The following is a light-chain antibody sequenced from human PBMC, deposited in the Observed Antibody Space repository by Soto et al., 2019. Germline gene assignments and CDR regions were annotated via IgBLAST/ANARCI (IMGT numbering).Light chain of an antibody. J-gene: IGKJ2*01. CDR1: QSVSSSS. Sequence: EIVLTQSPGTLSLSPGERATLSCRASQSVSSSSLAWYQHKPGQAPRLLIYDAFSRATDIPDRFSGSGSGTAFTLTISRLEPEDFAVYYCQHYGSSPPKYTFGQGTKLEI. CDR3: QHYGSSPPKYT. CDR2: DAF. V-gene: IGKV3-20*01.